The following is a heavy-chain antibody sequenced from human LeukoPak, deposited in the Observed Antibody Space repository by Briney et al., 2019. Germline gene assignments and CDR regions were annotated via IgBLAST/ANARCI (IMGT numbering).Heavy chain of an antibody. D-gene: IGHD1-20*01. CDR2: IRGDNGNT. CDR1: GYTFSNYG. CDR3: ARSHNWNDDY. V-gene: IGHV1-18*01. Sequence: ASVKVSCKASGYTFSNYGISWVRQAPGQGLEWVGWIRGDNGNTNYAQKLQGRVTMTTDTSTSTAYMELRSLRSDDTAVYYCARSHNWNDDYWGQGTLVTVSS. J-gene: IGHJ4*02.